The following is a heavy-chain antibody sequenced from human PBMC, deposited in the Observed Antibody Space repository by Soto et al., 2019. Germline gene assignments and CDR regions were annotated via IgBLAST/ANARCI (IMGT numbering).Heavy chain of an antibody. CDR3: AIYRYSSTFDY. V-gene: IGHV4-61*01. Sequence: QVQLQESGPGLVKPSETLSLTCTVSGGSVSSGSYYWSWIRQPPGKGLEWIGYLYYSGSTNYNPSLKRRVTISVDTSKNQFSLKLRSVTAADTAVYYCAIYRYSSTFDYWGQGTLVTVSS. J-gene: IGHJ4*02. D-gene: IGHD6-13*01. CDR2: LYYSGST. CDR1: GGSVSSGSYY.